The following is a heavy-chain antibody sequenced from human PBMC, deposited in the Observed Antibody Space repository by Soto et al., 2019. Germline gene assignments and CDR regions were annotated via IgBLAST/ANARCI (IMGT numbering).Heavy chain of an antibody. Sequence: GGSLRLSCAASGFTFSSYAMSWVRQAPGKGLEWVSAISGSGGSTYYAEYVKGRFTISRDNSKNTLYLQMNSLRAEDTAVYYCAKDPKGKPAAAHYWGQGTLVTVSS. CDR1: GFTFSSYA. CDR3: AKDPKGKPAAAHY. CDR2: ISGSGGST. J-gene: IGHJ4*02. D-gene: IGHD6-13*01. V-gene: IGHV3-23*01.